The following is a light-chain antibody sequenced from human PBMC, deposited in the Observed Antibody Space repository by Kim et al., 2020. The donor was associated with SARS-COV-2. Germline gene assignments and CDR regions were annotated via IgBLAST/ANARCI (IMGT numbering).Light chain of an antibody. J-gene: IGKJ1*01. CDR2: KAS. CDR3: QQYKTYRT. V-gene: IGKV1-5*03. CDR1: QSISPW. Sequence: SASIGDRVTITCRVSQSISPWLAWFQQKPGKAPKLLIYKASTLQSGVPSRFSGSESGTEFTLTITSLQPDDFATYYCQQYKTYRTFGQGTKVDI.